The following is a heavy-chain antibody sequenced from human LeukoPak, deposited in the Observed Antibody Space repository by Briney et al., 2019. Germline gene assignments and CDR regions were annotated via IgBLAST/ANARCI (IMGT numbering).Heavy chain of an antibody. CDR2: ISGSSSSI. CDR1: GFTFSSYS. Sequence: GGSLRLSCAASGFTFSSYSMNWVRQAPGKGLEWVSYISGSSSSIYYADSVKGRFTISRDNAKNSLYLQMNSLRAEDTAVYYCARGGYYFDYWGQGTLVTVSS. V-gene: IGHV3-48*01. J-gene: IGHJ4*02. D-gene: IGHD3-16*01. CDR3: ARGGYYFDY.